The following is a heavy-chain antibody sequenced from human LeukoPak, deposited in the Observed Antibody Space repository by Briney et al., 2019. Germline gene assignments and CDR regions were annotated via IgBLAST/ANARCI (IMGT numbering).Heavy chain of an antibody. CDR1: GFTFSSYW. CDR3: VRLVGYCSGGSCHTGWFDP. CDR2: IKQDGSEK. V-gene: IGHV3-7*01. J-gene: IGHJ5*02. D-gene: IGHD2-15*01. Sequence: GGSLRLSCAASGFTFSSYWMSWVRQAPGKGLEWVANIKQDGSEKYYMDSVKGRFTISRDNAKNSLYLQMNSLRAEDTAVYYCVRLVGYCSGGSCHTGWFDPWGQGTLVTVSS.